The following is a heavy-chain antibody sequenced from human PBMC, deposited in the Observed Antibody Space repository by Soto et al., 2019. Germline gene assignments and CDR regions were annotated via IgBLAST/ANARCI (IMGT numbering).Heavy chain of an antibody. CDR2: MSYDGSNK. D-gene: IGHD6-19*01. Sequence: QVQLVESGGGVVQPGRSLRLSCAASGFTFSSYAMHWVRQAPGKGLEWLAVMSYDGSNKYYEDSVKGRFTIARDNAKNTQYLQMNSLRAEDTAVYYCARDKSPYSSGWHNRHFDYWGQGTLVTVSS. CDR3: ARDKSPYSSGWHNRHFDY. J-gene: IGHJ4*02. V-gene: IGHV3-30-3*01. CDR1: GFTFSSYA.